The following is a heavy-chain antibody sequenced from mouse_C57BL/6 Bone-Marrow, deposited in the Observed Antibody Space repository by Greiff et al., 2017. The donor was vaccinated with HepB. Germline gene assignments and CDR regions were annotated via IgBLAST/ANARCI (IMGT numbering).Heavy chain of an antibody. D-gene: IGHD1-1*01. J-gene: IGHJ3*01. CDR2: ILPGSGST. Sequence: QVQLQQSGAELMKPGASVKLSCKATGYTFTGYWIEWVKQRPGHGLEWIGEILPGSGSTNYNEKFKGKAPFTADTSSNTADMQLSSLTTEDSAISYCAKGGGYYYGSRAYWGQGTLVTVSA. CDR1: GYTFTGYW. V-gene: IGHV1-9*01. CDR3: AKGGGYYYGSRAY.